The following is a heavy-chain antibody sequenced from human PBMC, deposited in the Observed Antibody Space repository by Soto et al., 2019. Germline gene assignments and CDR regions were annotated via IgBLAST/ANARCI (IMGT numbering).Heavy chain of an antibody. CDR3: ARGVAL. Sequence: QVQLQESGPGLVQPSQTLSLTCTVSGGSISSGGYFWSWIRQHPGKGLEWIGSIYYSGSTYCNPSLKTRITISVDTAKNQFSLKLSSVTAADTAVYYCARGVALWGQGTMVTVSS. D-gene: IGHD2-15*01. CDR2: IYYSGST. J-gene: IGHJ3*01. CDR1: GGSISSGGYF. V-gene: IGHV4-31*03.